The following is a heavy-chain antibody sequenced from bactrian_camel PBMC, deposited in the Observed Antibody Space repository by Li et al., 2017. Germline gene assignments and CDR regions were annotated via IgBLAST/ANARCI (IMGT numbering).Heavy chain of an antibody. CDR2: IDSDGRT. CDR1: EYIPYKFC. Sequence: HVQLVESGGGSVQAGGSLRLSCVATEYIPYKFCVGWFRQAPGKEREGVAAIDSDGRTDYVASVKGRFTISHDGAKNMLYLDMNNLIPEDTAMYYCAIGLHLEAMGSWADADFEYWGQGTQVTVS. D-gene: IGHD3*01. V-gene: IGHV3S53*01. J-gene: IGHJ6*01. CDR3: AIGLHLEAMGSWADADFEY.